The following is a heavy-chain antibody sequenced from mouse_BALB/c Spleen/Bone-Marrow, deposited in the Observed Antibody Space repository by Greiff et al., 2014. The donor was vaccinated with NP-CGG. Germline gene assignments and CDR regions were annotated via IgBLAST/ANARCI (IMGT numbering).Heavy chain of an antibody. Sequence: QVQLKHSGAELARPGASVKLSCKASGYNFTTHWMQWVKQRPGQGLEWIGAIYPGDGDTRYTQKFKGKATLTADKSSSTAYMQLSDLASEDSAVYYCARGDYGYHWYFDVRGTGTTVTVSS. V-gene: IGHV1-87*01. CDR2: IYPGDGDT. D-gene: IGHD1-2*01. CDR1: GYNFTTHW. CDR3: ARGDYGYHWYFDV. J-gene: IGHJ1*03.